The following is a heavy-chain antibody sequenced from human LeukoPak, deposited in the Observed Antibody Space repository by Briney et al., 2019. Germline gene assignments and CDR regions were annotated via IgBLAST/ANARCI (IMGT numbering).Heavy chain of an antibody. CDR3: AKSPPLYYYDSSCFDY. Sequence: PSETLSLTCSVSDYSISSGYYWGWIRQPPGQGLEWIGTMFHSGDTYYNPSLRSRVTISVDTSKNQFSLKLSSVTAADTAVYYCAKSPPLYYYDSSCFDYWGQGTLVTVSS. J-gene: IGHJ4*02. CDR2: MFHSGDT. CDR1: DYSISSGYY. V-gene: IGHV4-38-2*02. D-gene: IGHD3-22*01.